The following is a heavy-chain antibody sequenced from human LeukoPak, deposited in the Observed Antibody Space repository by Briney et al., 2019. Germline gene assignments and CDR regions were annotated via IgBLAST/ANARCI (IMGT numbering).Heavy chain of an antibody. J-gene: IGHJ4*02. D-gene: IGHD3-22*01. CDR1: GGSISTYY. CDR2: IYTSGST. V-gene: IGHV4-4*07. Sequence: PSETLSLTCSVSGGSISTYYWNWIRQPAGKRLEWIGRIYTSGSTNYNPSLKSRVTMSVDTSKTQFSLKLSSVTAADTAVYYCAGKPRLYYYDSSGQLDYWGQGTLVTASS. CDR3: AGKPRLYYYDSSGQLDY.